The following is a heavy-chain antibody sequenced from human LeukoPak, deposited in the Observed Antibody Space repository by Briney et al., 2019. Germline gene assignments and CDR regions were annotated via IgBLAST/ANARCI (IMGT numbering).Heavy chain of an antibody. CDR2: IRYDGSNK. J-gene: IGHJ4*02. CDR3: AKDRSLYCSSTSCHKRVPIDY. V-gene: IGHV3-30*02. CDR1: GFTFSIYG. Sequence: LSGGSLRLSCVASGFTFSIYGMHWVRQAPGKGLEWVAFIRYDGSNKYYADSVKGRFTISRDNSKNTLYLQMNSLRAEDTAVYYCAKDRSLYCSSTSCHKRVPIDYWGQGTLVTVSS. D-gene: IGHD2-2*02.